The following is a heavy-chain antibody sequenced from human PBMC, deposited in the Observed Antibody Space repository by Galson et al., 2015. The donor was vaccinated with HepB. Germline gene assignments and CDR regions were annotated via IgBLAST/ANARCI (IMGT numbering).Heavy chain of an antibody. V-gene: IGHV1-3*01. Sequence: SVKVSCKASGYTFTSYAMHWVRQAPGQRLEWMGWINAGNGNTKYSQKFQGRVTITRDTSASTAYMELSSLRSEDTAVYYCARDPITIFGVVIGGGWFDPWGQGTLVTVSS. CDR1: GYTFTSYA. D-gene: IGHD3-3*01. CDR3: ARDPITIFGVVIGGGWFDP. CDR2: INAGNGNT. J-gene: IGHJ5*02.